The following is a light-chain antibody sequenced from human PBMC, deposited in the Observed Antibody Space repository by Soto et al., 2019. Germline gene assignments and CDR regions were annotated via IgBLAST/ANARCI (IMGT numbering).Light chain of an antibody. J-gene: IGLJ3*02. V-gene: IGLV4-60*03. CDR3: ETWDSGIWV. Sequence: QAVVTQSSSASASLGSSVKLTCTLSSGHSRFMIAWHQQQPGKAPRSLMKLEGSGTYNKGSGVPDRFSGSSSGADRYLTISNRQSEDEADYYCETWDSGIWVFGGGTKLTVL. CDR2: LEGSGTY. CDR1: SGHSRFM.